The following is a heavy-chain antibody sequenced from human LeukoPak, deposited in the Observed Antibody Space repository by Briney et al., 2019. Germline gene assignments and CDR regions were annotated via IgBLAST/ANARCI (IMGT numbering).Heavy chain of an antibody. CDR3: ARGVTIFGVVIPSNVGDAFDI. V-gene: IGHV1-69*05. CDR2: IIPIFGTA. J-gene: IGHJ3*02. D-gene: IGHD3-3*01. Sequence: SVKVSCKASGYTFTSYDISWVRQAPGQGLEWMGGIIPIFGTANYAQKFQGRVTITTDESTSTAYMELSSLRSEDTAVYYCARGVTIFGVVIPSNVGDAFDIWGQGTMVTVSS. CDR1: GYTFTSYD.